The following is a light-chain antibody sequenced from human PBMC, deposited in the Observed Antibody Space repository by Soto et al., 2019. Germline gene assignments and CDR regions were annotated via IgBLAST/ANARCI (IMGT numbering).Light chain of an antibody. CDR1: QSVSNNY. Sequence: EIVFTQSPGTLSLSPGERAILSCRASQSVSNNYLAWYQQKPGQAPKILIYGASNRVTGIPDRFSGSGSGTDFTLTISRLEPEDFAVYYCQHYGSSPPFTFGPGTKVDI. V-gene: IGKV3-20*01. J-gene: IGKJ3*01. CDR3: QHYGSSPPFT. CDR2: GAS.